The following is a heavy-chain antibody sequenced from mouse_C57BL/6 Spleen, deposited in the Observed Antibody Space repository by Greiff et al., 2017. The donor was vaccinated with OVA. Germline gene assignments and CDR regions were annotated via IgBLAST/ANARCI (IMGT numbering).Heavy chain of an antibody. V-gene: IGHV5-17*01. CDR3: ARNSNYGAMDY. CDR1: GFTFSDYG. Sequence: EVKLMESGGGLVKPGGSLKLSCAASGFTFSDYGMHWVRQAPEKGLEWVAYISSGSSTIYYADTVKGRFTISRDNAKNTLFLQMTSLRSEDTAMYYCARNSNYGAMDYWGQGTSVTVSS. J-gene: IGHJ4*01. CDR2: ISSGSSTI. D-gene: IGHD2-5*01.